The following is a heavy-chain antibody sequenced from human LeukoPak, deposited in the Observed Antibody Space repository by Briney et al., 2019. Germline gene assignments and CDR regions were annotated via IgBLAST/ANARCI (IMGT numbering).Heavy chain of an antibody. J-gene: IGHJ4*02. Sequence: ASVKVSCKASGYTFTSYDINWVRQATGQGLEWMGWISAYNGNTNYAQKLQGRVTMTTDTSTSTAYMELRSLRSDDTAVYYCARVGYSSGWLGYFDYWGQGTLVTVSS. D-gene: IGHD6-19*01. CDR3: ARVGYSSGWLGYFDY. CDR1: GYTFTSYD. V-gene: IGHV1-18*01. CDR2: ISAYNGNT.